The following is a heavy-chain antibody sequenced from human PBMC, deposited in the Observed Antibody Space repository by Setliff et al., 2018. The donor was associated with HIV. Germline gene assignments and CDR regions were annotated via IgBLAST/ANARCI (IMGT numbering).Heavy chain of an antibody. CDR1: VYSIRNGYY. CDR3: ARETIRSGHPSEAGFDF. J-gene: IGHJ4*02. Sequence: SETLSLTCTVSVYSIRNGYYWGWIRQSPGKGLEWIGTLYYDGNTYYNPSLKSRVTMSVDTSKNQFSLNLNSVTAADTAVYYCARETIRSGHPSEAGFDFWGQGAPVTVSS. V-gene: IGHV4-38-2*02. D-gene: IGHD6-19*01. CDR2: LYYDGNT.